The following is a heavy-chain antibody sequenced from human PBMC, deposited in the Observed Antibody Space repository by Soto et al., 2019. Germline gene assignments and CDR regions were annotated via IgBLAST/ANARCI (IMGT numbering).Heavy chain of an antibody. Sequence: QVQVVQSRAEVKRPGASVRVSCKATGYTFTYYDINWVRQATGQGLEWMGWMSPDSGNTGYAQQFQGRLTMTSNTSISTAYMELSSLRPEDTAVYYCEVTTGYWGQRTMVTVSS. CDR2: MSPDSGNT. CDR1: GYTFTYYD. CDR3: EVTTGY. J-gene: IGHJ4*02. D-gene: IGHD2-21*02. V-gene: IGHV1-8*01.